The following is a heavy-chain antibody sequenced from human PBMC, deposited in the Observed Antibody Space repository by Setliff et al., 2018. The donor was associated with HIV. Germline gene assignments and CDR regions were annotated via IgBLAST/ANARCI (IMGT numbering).Heavy chain of an antibody. CDR1: RFTFSTYG. J-gene: IGHJ6*03. V-gene: IGHV3-48*01. D-gene: IGHD4-17*01. Sequence: HPGGSLRLSCAASRFTFSTYGMNWVRQAPGKGLEWVSYISSRSSNIFYAESVKGRFTISRDNAKNSLYLQMNSLRVEDTAVYYCARGIRAGDYPPYNYYFYMDVWGKGTTVTVSS. CDR2: ISSRSSNI. CDR3: ARGIRAGDYPPYNYYFYMDV.